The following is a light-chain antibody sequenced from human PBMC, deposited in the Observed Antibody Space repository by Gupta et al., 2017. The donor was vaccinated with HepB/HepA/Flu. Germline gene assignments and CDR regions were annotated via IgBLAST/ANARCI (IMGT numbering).Light chain of an antibody. CDR3: MLSVSRGIWV. CDR2: KTN. Sequence: PVATDEPSLSGSPRWTVTRTHGLTSGSVSTNSYPGWYQKTPGHAPRTLMYKTNIRLSGVHDRFSGSILGNTAALTITGEQGDDESDYYRMLSVSRGIWVFGGGTKLTVL. V-gene: IGLV8-61*01. CDR1: SGSVSTNSY. J-gene: IGLJ3*02.